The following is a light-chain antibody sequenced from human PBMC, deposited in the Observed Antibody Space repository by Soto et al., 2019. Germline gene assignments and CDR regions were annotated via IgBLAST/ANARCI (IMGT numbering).Light chain of an antibody. CDR3: SSYAGSNLWV. CDR1: SSGVGGYNY. J-gene: IGLJ3*02. Sequence: QSALTQPHSASGSPGQSVTISCTGTSSGVGGYNYVSWYQQHPGKAPKLMIYEVSKRPSGVPDRFSGSKSGNTASLTVSGLQAEDEADYYCSSYAGSNLWVFGGGTKLTVL. V-gene: IGLV2-8*01. CDR2: EVS.